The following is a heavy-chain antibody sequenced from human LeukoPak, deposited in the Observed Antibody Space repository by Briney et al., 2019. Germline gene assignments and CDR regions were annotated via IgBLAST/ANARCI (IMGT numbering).Heavy chain of an antibody. J-gene: IGHJ4*02. D-gene: IGHD6-6*01. Sequence: ASVKVSCKASGGTFSSYAISWVRQAPGQGLEWMGRIIPILGIANYAQKFRGRVTITADKSTSTAYMELSSLRSEDTAVYYCARVNSSSSACHYWGQGTLVTVSS. V-gene: IGHV1-69*04. CDR1: GGTFSSYA. CDR2: IIPILGIA. CDR3: ARVNSSSSACHY.